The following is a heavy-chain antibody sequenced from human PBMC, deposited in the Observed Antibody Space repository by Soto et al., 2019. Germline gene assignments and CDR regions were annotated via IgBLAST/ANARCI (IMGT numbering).Heavy chain of an antibody. J-gene: IGHJ4*02. CDR2: ISYDGSNK. Sequence: GGSLRLSCAASGFTFSSYGMHWVRQAPGKGLEWVAVISYDGSNKYYADSVKGRFTISRDNSKNTLYLQMNSLRAEDTAVYYCSGGGDWDQPYYFDYWGQGTLVTVSS. CDR1: GFTFSSYG. CDR3: SGGGDWDQPYYFDY. D-gene: IGHD2-21*02. V-gene: IGHV3-30*03.